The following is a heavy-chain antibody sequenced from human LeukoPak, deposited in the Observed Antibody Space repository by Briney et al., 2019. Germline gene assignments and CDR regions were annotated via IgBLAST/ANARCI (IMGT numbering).Heavy chain of an antibody. CDR2: ISGSGGST. CDR3: ATVATIPYFQH. V-gene: IGHV3-23*01. CDR1: GFTFSSYA. J-gene: IGHJ1*01. Sequence: GGSLRLSCAVSGFTFSSYAMSWVRQAPGKRLEWVSAISGSGGSTYYADSVKGRFTISRDNSKNTLYLQMNSLRAEDTAVYYCATVATIPYFQHWGQGTLVTVSS. D-gene: IGHD5-12*01.